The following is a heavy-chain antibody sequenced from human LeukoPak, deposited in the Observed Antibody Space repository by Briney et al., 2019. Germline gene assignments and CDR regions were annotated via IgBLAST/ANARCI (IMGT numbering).Heavy chain of an antibody. Sequence: GGSLRLSCAASGFTFSSYWMSWVRQAPGKGLEWVANIKQDGSEKYYVDSVKDRFTISRDNAKNSLYLQMNSLRAEDTAVYYCARGIAAAGYFFDYWGQGTLVTVSS. V-gene: IGHV3-7*04. CDR2: IKQDGSEK. CDR3: ARGIAAAGYFFDY. D-gene: IGHD6-13*01. J-gene: IGHJ4*02. CDR1: GFTFSSYW.